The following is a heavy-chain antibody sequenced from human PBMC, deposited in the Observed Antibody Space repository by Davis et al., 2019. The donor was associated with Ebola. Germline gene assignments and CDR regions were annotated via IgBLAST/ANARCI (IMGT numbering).Heavy chain of an antibody. D-gene: IGHD2-21*01. V-gene: IGHV3-23*01. CDR1: GFTFSSYA. CDR2: ISGSGGST. CDR3: AVVIDPIDY. J-gene: IGHJ4*02. Sequence: GESLKISCAASGFTFSSYAMSWVRQAPGKGLEWVSAISGSGGSTYYADSVKGRFTISRDNSKNTLYLQMNSLKTEDTAVYYCAVVIDPIDYWGQGTLVTVSS.